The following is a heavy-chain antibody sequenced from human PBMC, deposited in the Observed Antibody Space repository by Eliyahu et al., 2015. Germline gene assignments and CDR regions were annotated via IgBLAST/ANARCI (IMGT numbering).Heavy chain of an antibody. Sequence: QLQLQESGSGLVKPSQTLSLTCAVXXGSXSSGSYSWSWIRQPPGRGLDWIGYIYHSGSTYYNSSLXSRVTISVDRSKNQFSLQLSSVTAADTAVYYCARVAFTYGDYYFDYWGQGALVTVSS. CDR2: IYHSGST. CDR1: XGSXSSGSYS. V-gene: IGHV4-30-2*01. J-gene: IGHJ4*02. D-gene: IGHD4-17*01. CDR3: ARVAFTYGDYYFDY.